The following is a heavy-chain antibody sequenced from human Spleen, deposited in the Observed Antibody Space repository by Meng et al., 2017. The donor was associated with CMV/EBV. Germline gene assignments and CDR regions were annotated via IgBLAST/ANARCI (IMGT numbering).Heavy chain of an antibody. CDR3: AKEDTNRLNYYSGMDV. Sequence: GESLKISCAASGFAVSSKYMTWVRQAPGQGLEWVSTIYGGDVTNYADSVKGRFTISRDNSENTLYLQMNSLRAEDMAVYYCAKEDTNRLNYYSGMDVWGQGTTVTVSS. CDR2: IYGGDVT. CDR1: GFAVSSKY. D-gene: IGHD1-14*01. V-gene: IGHV3-66*02. J-gene: IGHJ6*02.